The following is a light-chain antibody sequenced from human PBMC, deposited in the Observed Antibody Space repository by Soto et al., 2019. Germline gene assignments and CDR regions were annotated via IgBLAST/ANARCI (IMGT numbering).Light chain of an antibody. J-gene: IGKJ4*01. CDR2: DAL. CDR1: QSISTY. CDR3: QQRIRLPLT. V-gene: IGKV3-11*01. Sequence: ETVLTQSPATLSLSPGERATLSSRASQSISTYLAWYQQKPGHAPRRLIYDALNRATGIPARFSGSGSGTAFTLIIDSLAPGDFAVYSCQQRIRLPLTIGGGTRVEIK.